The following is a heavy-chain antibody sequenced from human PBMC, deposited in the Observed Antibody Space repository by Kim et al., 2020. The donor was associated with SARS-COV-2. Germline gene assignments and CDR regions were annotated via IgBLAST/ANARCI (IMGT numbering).Heavy chain of an antibody. Sequence: SQTLSLTCGISGDSVSVDRDGWNWIRQSPSRGLEWLGRTYYSSKWYNDYGISVKSRIIIKPDTRKNEFSLQLNSVTPEDTAVYYCARGWLRTGFDFWGQGILVTLSS. V-gene: IGHV6-1*01. J-gene: IGHJ4*02. CDR3: ARGWLRTGFDF. CDR2: TYYSSKWYN. CDR1: GDSVSVDRDG. D-gene: IGHD3-22*01.